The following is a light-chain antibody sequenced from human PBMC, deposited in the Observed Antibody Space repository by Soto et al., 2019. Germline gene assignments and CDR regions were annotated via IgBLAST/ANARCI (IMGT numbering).Light chain of an antibody. CDR2: GNS. Sequence: QSVLTQPPSVSGAPGQRVTISCTGSSSNIGAGYDVHWYQQLPGTAPKLLTYGNSNRPSGVPDRFSGSKSGTSASLAITGLQAEDEADYSCQSYDSSLSGSVFGGGTKLTVL. CDR1: SSNIGAGYD. V-gene: IGLV1-40*01. J-gene: IGLJ2*01. CDR3: QSYDSSLSGSV.